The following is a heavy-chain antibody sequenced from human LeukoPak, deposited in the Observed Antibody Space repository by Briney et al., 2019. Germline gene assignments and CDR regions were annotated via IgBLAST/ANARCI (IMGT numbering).Heavy chain of an antibody. D-gene: IGHD6-13*01. CDR1: GYTFSAYW. CDR3: ARLIAAAGPDPFYYYYYMDV. CDR2: IYPGDSKT. Sequence: GESLKISCKGSGYTFSAYWIAWVRQMPGKGLEWMGIIYPGDSKTKYSPSFQGQVTISVDKSISTAYLQWSSLKASDTAMYYCARLIAAAGPDPFYYYYYMDVWGKGTTVTVSS. V-gene: IGHV5-51*01. J-gene: IGHJ6*03.